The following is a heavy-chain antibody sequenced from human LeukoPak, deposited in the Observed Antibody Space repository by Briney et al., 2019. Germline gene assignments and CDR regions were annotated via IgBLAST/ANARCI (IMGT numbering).Heavy chain of an antibody. CDR1: GFTFSSYG. V-gene: IGHV3-53*01. CDR3: ARVDTMVRGVISYYYYYMDV. CDR2: IYSGGST. Sequence: PGGSLRLSCAASGFTFSSYGMHWVRQAPGKGLEWVSVIYSGGSTYYADSVKGRFTISRDNSKNTLYLQMNSLRAEDTAVYYCARVDTMVRGVISYYYYYMDVWGKGTTVTISS. D-gene: IGHD3-10*01. J-gene: IGHJ6*03.